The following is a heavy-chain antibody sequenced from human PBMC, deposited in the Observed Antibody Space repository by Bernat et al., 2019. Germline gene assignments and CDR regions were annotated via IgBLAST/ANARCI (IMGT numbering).Heavy chain of an antibody. J-gene: IGHJ3*01. CDR2: IPYDGGNK. Sequence: QVQLVESGGGVVQPGRSLRLSCAASGFTFSSYGMHWVRQAPGKGLEWVAVIPYDGGNKYYADSVKDRFTISRDNAKNILYLQMNSLRAEDTAVYYCAKCNWNDERGAFDVWGQGTMVTVSS. CDR3: AKCNWNDERGAFDV. D-gene: IGHD1-20*01. V-gene: IGHV3-30*18. CDR1: GFTFSSYG.